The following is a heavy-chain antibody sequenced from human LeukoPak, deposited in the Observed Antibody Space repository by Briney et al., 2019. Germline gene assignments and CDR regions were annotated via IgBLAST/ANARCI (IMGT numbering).Heavy chain of an antibody. J-gene: IGHJ4*02. Sequence: ASVKVSCKASGYTFTSHYMHWVRQAPGQGLEWMGIINPSGGSTSYAQKFQGRVTMTRDTSTSTVYMELSSLRSEDTAVYYCARVRGSSWPTYYFDYWGQGTLVTVSS. CDR3: ARVRGSSWPTYYFDY. CDR1: GYTFTSHY. D-gene: IGHD6-13*01. CDR2: INPSGGST. V-gene: IGHV1-46*01.